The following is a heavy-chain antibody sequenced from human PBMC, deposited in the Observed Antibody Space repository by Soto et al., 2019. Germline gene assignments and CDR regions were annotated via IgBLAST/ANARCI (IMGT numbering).Heavy chain of an antibody. D-gene: IGHD2-21*02. J-gene: IGHJ6*02. CDR2: ISAYNGNT. Sequence: GASVKVSCKASGYTFTSYGISWVRRAPGQGLEWMGWISAYNGNTNYAQKLQGRVTMTTDTSTSTAYMELRSLRADDTAVYYCARDGYCGGDCDYYGMDVWGQGTTVTVSS. V-gene: IGHV1-18*04. CDR1: GYTFTSYG. CDR3: ARDGYCGGDCDYYGMDV.